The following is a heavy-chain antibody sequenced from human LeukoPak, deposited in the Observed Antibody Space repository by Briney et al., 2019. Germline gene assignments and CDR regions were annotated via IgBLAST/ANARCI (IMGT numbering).Heavy chain of an antibody. D-gene: IGHD6-13*01. J-gene: IGHJ4*02. CDR2: ISYDGSNK. Sequence: PGGSLRLSCAASGFTFSGYTMHWVRQAPGKGLEWVALISYDGSNKYYADSVKGRFTISRDNSKNTLYLQMNSLRAEDTAVYYCAKDRSQGSSSWYERFDASFNYWGQGTLVTVSS. V-gene: IGHV3-30-3*01. CDR3: AKDRSQGSSSWYERFDASFNY. CDR1: GFTFSGYT.